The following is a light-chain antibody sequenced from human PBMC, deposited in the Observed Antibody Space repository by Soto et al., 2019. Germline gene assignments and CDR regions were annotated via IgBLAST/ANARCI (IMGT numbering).Light chain of an antibody. CDR1: SSDVGGYNY. CDR2: DVS. CDR3: SSYRTSNTRQIV. J-gene: IGLJ1*01. Sequence: QSALTQPASVSGSPGQSITISCTGTSSDVGGYNYVSWYQHHPGKAPKLMIYDVSNRPSGVSNRFSGSKSGNTASLSISGLQPEDEADYYCSSYRTSNTRQIVCGTGTKFTVL. V-gene: IGLV2-14*03.